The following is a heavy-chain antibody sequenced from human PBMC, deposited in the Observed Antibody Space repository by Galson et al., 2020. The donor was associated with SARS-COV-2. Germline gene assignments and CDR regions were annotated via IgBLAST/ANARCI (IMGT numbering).Heavy chain of an antibody. J-gene: IGHJ3*02. D-gene: IGHD3-22*01. Sequence: KMSGPTLVNLTQTLTLTCTLSGSSLTTRGVGVAWFRHPPEKTLEWHTLISFEDEKNHSPYLEGRVTITRDTPKSQVVLTMTKMDPADTATYCCAHRRGAWGDNSGHDAFDIWGQGTMVTVSS. V-gene: IGHV2-5*02. CDR3: AHRRGAWGDNSGHDAFDI. CDR1: GSSLTTRGVG. CDR2: ISFEDEK.